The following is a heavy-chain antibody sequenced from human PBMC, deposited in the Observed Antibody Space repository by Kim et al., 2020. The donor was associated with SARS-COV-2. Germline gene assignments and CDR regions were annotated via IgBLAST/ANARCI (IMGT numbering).Heavy chain of an antibody. CDR1: GGSISSYY. CDR2: IYYSGST. J-gene: IGHJ3*02. V-gene: IGHV4-59*08. D-gene: IGHD3-10*01. Sequence: SETLSLTCTVSGGSISSYYWSWIRQPPGKGLEWIGYIYYSGSTNYNPSLTSRVTISVDTSKNQFSLKLSSVTAADTAVYYCARQSYGSGSYRAFDIWGQGTMVTVSS. CDR3: ARQSYGSGSYRAFDI.